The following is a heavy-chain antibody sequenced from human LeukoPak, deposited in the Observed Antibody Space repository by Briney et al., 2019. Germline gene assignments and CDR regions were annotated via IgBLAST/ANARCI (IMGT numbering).Heavy chain of an antibody. Sequence: PGGSLRLSCAASGFSVTTYAMGWVRQAPGKGLEWDSVISARGDSTHYADSVKGRFTISRDNSKNTLYLQMNSLRAEDTAVYYCAKVLAAAGYYYYYYYMDVWGKGTTVTISS. V-gene: IGHV3-23*01. J-gene: IGHJ6*03. CDR1: GFSVTTYA. CDR3: AKVLAAAGYYYYYYYMDV. D-gene: IGHD6-13*01. CDR2: ISARGDST.